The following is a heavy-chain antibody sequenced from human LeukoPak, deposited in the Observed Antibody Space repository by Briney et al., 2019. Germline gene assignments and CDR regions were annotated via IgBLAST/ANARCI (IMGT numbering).Heavy chain of an antibody. CDR1: GGSITDYY. CDR2: IYNREAT. Sequence: PSETLSLTCTVPGGSITDYYWNRLRHPPGKGLEWIGYIYNREATNSNPCLKSRVTKSMDTSRKQISLRLSSVSAADTAVYYCVGVFSGRCSFEIWGQGTLVTVSS. V-gene: IGHV4-59*03. J-gene: IGHJ4*02. D-gene: IGHD3-10*01. CDR3: VGVFSGRCSFEI.